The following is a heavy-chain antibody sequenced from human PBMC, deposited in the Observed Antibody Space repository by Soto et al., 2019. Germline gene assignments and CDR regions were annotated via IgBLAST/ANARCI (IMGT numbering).Heavy chain of an antibody. J-gene: IGHJ6*02. CDR3: ARDFGCSGGSCPNDYYYYYGMDV. V-gene: IGHV3-33*01. CDR1: GFTFSSYG. CDR2: IWYDGSNK. D-gene: IGHD2-15*01. Sequence: QVQLVESGGGVVQPGRSLRLSCAASGFTFSSYGTHWVRQAPGKGLEWVAVIWYDGSNKYYADSVKGRFTISRDNSKNTLYLQMNSLRAEDTAVFYCARDFGCSGGSCPNDYYYYYGMDVWGQGTTVTVSS.